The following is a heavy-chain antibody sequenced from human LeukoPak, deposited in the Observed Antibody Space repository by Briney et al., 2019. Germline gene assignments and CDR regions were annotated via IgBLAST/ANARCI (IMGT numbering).Heavy chain of an antibody. Sequence: PSVKVSCKASGYTFSSYFMHWVRQAPGQGLEGMGIINPSDGSTSYAREPRGRATMTRDTSTGTVYMELSGLRSEDTAVYYCARVDVTFGLIGDYWGQGTLVTVSS. CDR3: ARVDVTFGLIGDY. CDR1: GYTFSSYF. J-gene: IGHJ4*02. CDR2: INPSDGST. D-gene: IGHD2-21*02. V-gene: IGHV1-46*01.